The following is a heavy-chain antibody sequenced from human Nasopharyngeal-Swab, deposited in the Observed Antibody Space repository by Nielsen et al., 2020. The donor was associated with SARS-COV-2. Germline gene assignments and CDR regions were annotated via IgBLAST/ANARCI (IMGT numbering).Heavy chain of an antibody. D-gene: IGHD3-3*01. CDR1: GGSISSSSYY. V-gene: IGHV4-39*07. Sequence: SQTLSLTRTVSGGSISSSSYYWGWIRQPPGKGLEWIGSIYYSGSTYYNPSLKSRVTISVDTSKNQFSLKLSSVTAADTAVYYCARAGDFWSGWSANYYMDVWGKGTTVTV. CDR2: IYYSGST. CDR3: ARAGDFWSGWSANYYMDV. J-gene: IGHJ6*03.